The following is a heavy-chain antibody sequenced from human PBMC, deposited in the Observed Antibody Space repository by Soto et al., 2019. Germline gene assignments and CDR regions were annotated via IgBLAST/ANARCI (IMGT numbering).Heavy chain of an antibody. V-gene: IGHV3-30-3*01. CDR3: ARDWEDIIVVVPAAHYYYYGMDV. CDR2: ISYDGSNK. J-gene: IGHJ6*02. D-gene: IGHD2-2*01. Sequence: GGSLRLSCAASGFTFSSYAMHWVRQAPGKGLEWVAVISYDGSNKYYADSVKGRFTISRDNSKNTLYLQMNSLRAEDTAVYYCARDWEDIIVVVPAAHYYYYGMDVWGQGTTVTVSS. CDR1: GFTFSSYA.